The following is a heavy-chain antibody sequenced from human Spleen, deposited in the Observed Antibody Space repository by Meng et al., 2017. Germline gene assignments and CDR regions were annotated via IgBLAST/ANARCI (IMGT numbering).Heavy chain of an antibody. D-gene: IGHD3-22*01. CDR3: ARDDSSGYYSY. Sequence: VPLEGWGPGLVRPSETLSLTCTVSGGSVSRGSYYWSWIRQPPGKGLEWIGYIYYSGSTNYNPSLKSRVTISVDTSKNQFSLKLSSVTAADTAVYYCARDDSSGYYSYWGQGTLVTVSS. CDR2: IYYSGST. CDR1: GGSVSRGSYY. J-gene: IGHJ4*02. V-gene: IGHV4-61*01.